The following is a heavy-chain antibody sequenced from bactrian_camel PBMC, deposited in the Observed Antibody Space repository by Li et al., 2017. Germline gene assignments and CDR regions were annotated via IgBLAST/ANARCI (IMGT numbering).Heavy chain of an antibody. CDR1: QYINNDCR. CDR2: IDSDGTT. J-gene: IGHJ4*01. CDR3: AAASSEPGLEVIRKWGWSFAY. D-gene: IGHD3*01. V-gene: IGHV3S53*01. Sequence: HVQLVESGGGSVQAGGSLQLSCAAAQYINNDCRLGWYRQSPGKEREFVAGIDSDGTTRYSDPVKGRFVISQDDATNTIHLHMNSLKLEDAAMYYCAAASSEPGLEVIRKWGWSFAYWGQGTQVTVS.